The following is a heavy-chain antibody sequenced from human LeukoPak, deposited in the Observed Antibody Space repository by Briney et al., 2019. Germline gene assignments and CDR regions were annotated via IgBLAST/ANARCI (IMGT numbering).Heavy chain of an antibody. CDR1: GYTLTELS. J-gene: IGHJ4*02. Sequence: ASVKVSCKVSGYTLTELSMHWVRQAPGKGLEWMGGFDPEDGETIYAQKFQGRVTMTEDTSTDTAYMELSSLRFEDTAVYYCATGDTAMATPSFDYWGQGTLVTVSS. D-gene: IGHD5-18*01. CDR3: ATGDTAMATPSFDY. V-gene: IGHV1-24*01. CDR2: FDPEDGET.